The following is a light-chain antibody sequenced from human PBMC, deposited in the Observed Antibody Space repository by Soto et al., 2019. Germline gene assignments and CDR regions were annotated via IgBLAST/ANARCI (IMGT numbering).Light chain of an antibody. CDR1: QGISTY. CDR3: QQYNSYPLT. Sequence: DIQMTQSPSSLSESAGDRVTITCRASQGISTYLNWYQQKPGKAPKLLIYAASSLQSGVPSRFSGSGSGTEFPLTISSLQPDDFATYYCQQYNSYPLTFGGGTKVDIK. V-gene: IGKV1-39*01. CDR2: AAS. J-gene: IGKJ4*01.